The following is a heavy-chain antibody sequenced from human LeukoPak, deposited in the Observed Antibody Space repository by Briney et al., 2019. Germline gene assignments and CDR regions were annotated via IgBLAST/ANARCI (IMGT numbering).Heavy chain of an antibody. CDR1: GGSISSYY. CDR3: ARDLGDCSGGSCYSYDY. Sequence: SETLSLTCTVSGGSISSYYWSWIRQPPGKGLEWIGYIYYSGSTNYNPSLKSRVTISVDTSKNQFSLKLSSVTAADTAVYYCARDLGDCSGGSCYSYDYWGQGTPVTVSS. V-gene: IGHV4-59*01. J-gene: IGHJ4*02. CDR2: IYYSGST. D-gene: IGHD2-15*01.